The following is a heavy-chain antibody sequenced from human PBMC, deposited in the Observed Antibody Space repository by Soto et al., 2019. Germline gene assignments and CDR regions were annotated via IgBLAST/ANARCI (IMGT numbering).Heavy chain of an antibody. J-gene: IGHJ6*02. V-gene: IGHV3-74*01. D-gene: IGHD1-20*01. CDR1: GFTLTNYW. Sequence: LRLSCAAYGFTLTNYWMHWVRQAPGKGLVWVSRINSDGRNTPYADSVKGRFTISRDNAKNTLYLQMNRLRDEDTAVYFCARDMWYTTKYYSGMDVWGQGTTVTVSS. CDR2: INSDGRNT. CDR3: ARDMWYTTKYYSGMDV.